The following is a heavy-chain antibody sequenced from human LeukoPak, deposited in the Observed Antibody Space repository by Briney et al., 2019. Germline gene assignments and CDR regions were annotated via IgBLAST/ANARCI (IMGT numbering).Heavy chain of an antibody. V-gene: IGHV4-39*01. J-gene: IGHJ4*02. CDR2: FSYSGDG. Sequence: ASETLSLTCAVSGASISSGTYSWGWMRQPPGKGPEWIGGFSYSGDGYYNSSLKSRVTISMGTSKNQFSLEVTSVTAADTAVYYCWAIVPTNKLDYWGQGTLVTVSS. CDR1: GASISSGTYS. D-gene: IGHD5-12*01. CDR3: WAIVPTNKLDY.